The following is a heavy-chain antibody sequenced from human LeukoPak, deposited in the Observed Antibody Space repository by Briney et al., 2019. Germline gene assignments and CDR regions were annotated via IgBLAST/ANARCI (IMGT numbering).Heavy chain of an antibody. CDR1: GGSISSSN. D-gene: IGHD1-26*01. CDR3: ATESGTYSGTCFDY. CDR2: ISSSSNTI. V-gene: IGHV3-48*01. Sequence: PSGTLSLTCAVSGGSISSSNWWSWVRQAPGKGLEWVSYISSSSNTIYYADSVKGRFTISRDNAKNSLYLQMNSLRAEDTAVYYCATESGTYSGTCFDYWGQGNLVTVSS. J-gene: IGHJ4*02.